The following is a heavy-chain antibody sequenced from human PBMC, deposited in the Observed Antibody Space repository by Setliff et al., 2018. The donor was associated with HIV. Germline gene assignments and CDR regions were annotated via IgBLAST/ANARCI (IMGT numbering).Heavy chain of an antibody. V-gene: IGHV1-18*01. CDR3: ARWVDDNSEGSYYHYMDV. D-gene: IGHD6-25*01. CDR1: GGTFSSYA. CDR2: VSPYNGHT. J-gene: IGHJ6*03. Sequence: ASVKVSCKASGGTFSSYAISWVRQAPGQGLEWMGWVSPYNGHTKYAQRFQGRVTMSTDTSTSTVYMELTSLTSDDTAVYYCARWVDDNSEGSYYHYMDVWGNGASVTVSS.